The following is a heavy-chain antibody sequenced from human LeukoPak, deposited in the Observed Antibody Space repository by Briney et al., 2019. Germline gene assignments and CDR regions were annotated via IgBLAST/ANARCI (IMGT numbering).Heavy chain of an antibody. CDR3: ARAGRMVRGVIMWYFDY. CDR1: GYTFTSYG. D-gene: IGHD3-10*01. Sequence: ASVKVSCKASGYTFTSYGISWVRQAPGQGLEWMGWISAYNGNTNYAQKLQGRVTMTTDTSTSTAYMELRSLRSDDTAVYYCARAGRMVRGVIMWYFDYWGQGTLVTVSS. CDR2: ISAYNGNT. V-gene: IGHV1-18*01. J-gene: IGHJ4*02.